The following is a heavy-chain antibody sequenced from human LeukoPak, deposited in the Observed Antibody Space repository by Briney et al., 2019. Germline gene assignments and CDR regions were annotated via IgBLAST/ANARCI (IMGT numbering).Heavy chain of an antibody. CDR1: GYTFTGYY. D-gene: IGHD3-16*01. Sequence: ASVKVSCKASGYTFTGYYMHWVRQAPGQGLEWMGRINPNSGGTNFAQKLQGRVTMTTDTSTSTAYMELRSLRSDDTAVYYCARAEGDSTDLFDYWGQGTLVTVSS. J-gene: IGHJ4*02. CDR2: INPNSGGT. CDR3: ARAEGDSTDLFDY. V-gene: IGHV1-2*06.